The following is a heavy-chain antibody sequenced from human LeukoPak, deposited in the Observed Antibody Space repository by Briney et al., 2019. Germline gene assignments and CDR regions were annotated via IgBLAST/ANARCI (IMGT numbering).Heavy chain of an antibody. D-gene: IGHD6-13*01. CDR1: GYTFTSYD. CDR2: INPNSGGT. CDR3: ARGSSYSSSWYFDY. V-gene: IGHV1-2*02. J-gene: IGHJ4*02. Sequence: ASVKVSCKASGYTFTSYDINWVRQAPGQGLEWMGWINPNSGGTNYAQKFQGRVTMTRDTSISTAYMELSRLRSDDTAVYYCARGSSYSSSWYFDYWGQGTLVTVSS.